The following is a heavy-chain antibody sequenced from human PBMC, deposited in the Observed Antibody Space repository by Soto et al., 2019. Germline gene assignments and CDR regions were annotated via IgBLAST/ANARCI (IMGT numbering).Heavy chain of an antibody. D-gene: IGHD1-20*01. CDR3: AKAKNDYNWDNRPPFDY. CDR1: GFTLRNYA. V-gene: IGHV3-23*01. J-gene: IGHJ4*01. CDR2: ISANDVGT. Sequence: PGGSLRLSCEASGFTLRNYAMTWIRQAPGKGLDWVSLISANDVGTYYAESVKTRFTISTDQSRNTVYLQMDSLRADDTAIYYCAKAKNDYNWDNRPPFDYWGHGTLVTVSS.